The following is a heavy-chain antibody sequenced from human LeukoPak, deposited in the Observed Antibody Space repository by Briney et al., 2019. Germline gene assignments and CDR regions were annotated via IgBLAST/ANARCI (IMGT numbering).Heavy chain of an antibody. J-gene: IGHJ4*02. D-gene: IGHD6-13*01. CDR1: GFTFSDYY. Sequence: GGSLRLSCAASGFTFSDYYMSWIRQAPGKGLEWVSYISNSDNTIYYADSVKGRFTISRDNAKNSLYLQMNSLKPEDTAVYYCARVAEAAAFDSWGQGTLVTVSS. CDR3: ARVAEAAAFDS. V-gene: IGHV3-11*04. CDR2: ISNSDNTI.